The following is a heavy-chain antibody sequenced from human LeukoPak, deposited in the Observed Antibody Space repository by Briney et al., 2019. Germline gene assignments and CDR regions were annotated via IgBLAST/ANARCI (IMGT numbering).Heavy chain of an antibody. CDR3: ARHYGSGNSWFDP. D-gene: IGHD3-10*01. CDR1: GGTFSSYA. CDR2: IIPIFGTA. Sequence: GASVKVSCKASGGTFSSYAISWVRQAPGQGLEWMGGIIPIFGTANYAQKFQGRVTITTDESTSTAYMELSSLRSEDTAVYYCARHYGSGNSWFDPWGQGTLVTVSS. J-gene: IGHJ5*02. V-gene: IGHV1-69*05.